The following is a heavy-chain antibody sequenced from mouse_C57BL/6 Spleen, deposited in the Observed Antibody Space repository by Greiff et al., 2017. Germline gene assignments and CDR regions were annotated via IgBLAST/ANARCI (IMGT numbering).Heavy chain of an antibody. CDR3: VRHIYDGYYYAMDY. Sequence: VESGGGLVQPKGSLKLSCAASGFSFNTYAMNWVRQAPGKGLEWVARIRSKSNNYATYYADSVKDRFTISRDDSESMLYLQMNNLKTEDTAMYYCVRHIYDGYYYAMDYWGQGTSVTVSS. V-gene: IGHV10-1*01. CDR1: GFSFNTYA. CDR2: IRSKSNNYAT. D-gene: IGHD2-3*01. J-gene: IGHJ4*01.